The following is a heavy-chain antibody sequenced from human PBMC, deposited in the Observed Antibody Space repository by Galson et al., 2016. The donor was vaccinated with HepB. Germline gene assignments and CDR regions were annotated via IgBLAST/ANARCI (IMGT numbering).Heavy chain of an antibody. V-gene: IGHV1-18*01. CDR1: GYTFTSYG. Sequence: SVKVSCKASGYTFTSYGISWVRQAPGQGLEWMGWISAHDGNTNYAQKFQDRVTMTTDTSTSTASMELWSLRSDDTAVYYCARSLAAGTRFWANWFDPWGQGTLVTVSS. D-gene: IGHD6-13*01. J-gene: IGHJ5*02. CDR3: ARSLAAGTRFWANWFDP. CDR2: ISAHDGNT.